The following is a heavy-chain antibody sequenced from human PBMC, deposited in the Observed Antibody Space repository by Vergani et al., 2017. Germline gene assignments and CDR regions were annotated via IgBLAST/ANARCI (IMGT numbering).Heavy chain of an antibody. V-gene: IGHV4-59*01. Sequence: QVQLQESGPGLVKPSETLSLPCTVSGGSISSYYWSWIRQPPGKGLEWIGYIYYSGSTNYNPSLKSRVTISVDTSKNQFSLKLSSVTAADTAVYYCARAGKSVLWFGELAPWGQGTLVTVSS. J-gene: IGHJ5*02. CDR3: ARAGKSVLWFGELAP. D-gene: IGHD3-10*01. CDR1: GGSISSYY. CDR2: IYYSGST.